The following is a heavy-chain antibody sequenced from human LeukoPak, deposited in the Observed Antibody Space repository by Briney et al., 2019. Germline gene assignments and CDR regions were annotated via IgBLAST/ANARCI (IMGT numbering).Heavy chain of an antibody. Sequence: SETLSLTCTVSGGSVSSYYWSWIRQPAGRGLEWIGRFYASGTTNTSPSLKSRVTMSVDTSKNQFSLKLSSVTAADTAVYYCAKDSSTWGNLAGHFDSWGQGTLVTVSS. CDR1: GGSVSSYY. CDR2: FYASGTT. V-gene: IGHV4-4*07. D-gene: IGHD6-13*01. J-gene: IGHJ4*02. CDR3: AKDSSTWGNLAGHFDS.